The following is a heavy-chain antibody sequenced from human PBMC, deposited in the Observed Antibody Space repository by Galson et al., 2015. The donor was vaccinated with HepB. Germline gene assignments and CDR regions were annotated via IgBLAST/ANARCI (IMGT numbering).Heavy chain of an antibody. J-gene: IGHJ4*02. CDR1: GFTFSSYA. D-gene: IGHD4-17*01. CDR2: ISYDGSNK. CDR3: ARVRGRGDSPSPFGY. Sequence: SLRLSCAASGFTFSSYAMHWVRQAPGKGLEWVAVISYDGSNKYYADSVKGRFTISRDNSKNTLYLQMNSLRAEDTAVYYCARVRGRGDSPSPFGYWGQGTLVTVSS. V-gene: IGHV3-30*04.